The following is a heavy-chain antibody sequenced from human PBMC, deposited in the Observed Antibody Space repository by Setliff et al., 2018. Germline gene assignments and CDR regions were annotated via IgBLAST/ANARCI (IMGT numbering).Heavy chain of an antibody. V-gene: IGHV1-18*01. Sequence: ASVKVSCKASGYIFTRYRITWVRQSPGQGLEWMGWISTRNDDTGYAQKFKGRVTLTTDTSTNTAYMELRSLRSDDTAVYYCARGRRDGYNDERFTPLDSWGQGTLVTVSS. J-gene: IGHJ4*02. D-gene: IGHD5-12*01. CDR1: GYIFTRYR. CDR3: ARGRRDGYNDERFTPLDS. CDR2: ISTRNDDT.